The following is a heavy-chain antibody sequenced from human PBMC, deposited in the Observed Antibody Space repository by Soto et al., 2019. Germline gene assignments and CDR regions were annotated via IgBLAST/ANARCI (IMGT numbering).Heavy chain of an antibody. J-gene: IGHJ1*01. D-gene: IGHD2-21*02. CDR2: IYYSGST. CDR1: GGSISSGGYY. CDR3: ARQTYCGGDCYSSLQH. V-gene: IGHV4-31*03. Sequence: SETLSLTCTVSGGSISSGGYYWSWIRQHPGKGLEWIGYIYYSGSTYYNPSLKSRVTISVDTSKNQFSLKLSSVTAADTAVYYCARQTYCGGDCYSSLQHWGQGTLVTGSS.